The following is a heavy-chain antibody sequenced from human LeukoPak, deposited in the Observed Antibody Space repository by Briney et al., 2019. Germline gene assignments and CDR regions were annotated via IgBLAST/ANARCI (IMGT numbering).Heavy chain of an antibody. J-gene: IGHJ6*03. V-gene: IGHV3-48*03. CDR1: GFTFSSYE. CDR2: ISSSGSTI. Sequence: GGSLRLSCAASGFTFSSYEMNWVRQAPGKGLEWVSYISSSGSTIYYADSLKGRFTISRDNAKNSLYLQMNSLRAEDTAVYYCAKCSGWFVRGKDYYYYMDVWGKGTTVTVSS. D-gene: IGHD6-19*01. CDR3: AKCSGWFVRGKDYYYYMDV.